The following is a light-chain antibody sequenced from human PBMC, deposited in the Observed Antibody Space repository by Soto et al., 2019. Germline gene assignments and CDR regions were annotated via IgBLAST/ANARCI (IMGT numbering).Light chain of an antibody. CDR1: QSVSSN. CDR3: QQYNNWPLWT. J-gene: IGKJ1*01. Sequence: EIVMTQSPATLSVSPGARAPLSCRARQSVSSNLAWYQQQPGQAPRLLIYGASTRATGIPARFSGSGSGTEFTLTISSLQSEDFAVYYCQQYNNWPLWTFGQGTKVDIK. V-gene: IGKV3-15*01. CDR2: GAS.